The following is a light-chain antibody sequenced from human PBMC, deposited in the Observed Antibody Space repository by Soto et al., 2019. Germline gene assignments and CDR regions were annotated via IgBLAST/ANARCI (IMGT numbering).Light chain of an antibody. CDR2: GVY. CDR1: QSVSSN. CDR3: QHYNSYSEA. V-gene: IGKV3D-15*01. J-gene: IGKJ1*01. Sequence: EIVMTQSPTILSVSPGERATLSCRASQSVSSNLAWYQQKPGQAPRLLIYGVYTRAPGIPDRFSGSVSGTDFTLTISSLQPDDFATYYCQHYNSYSEAFGQGTKVDIK.